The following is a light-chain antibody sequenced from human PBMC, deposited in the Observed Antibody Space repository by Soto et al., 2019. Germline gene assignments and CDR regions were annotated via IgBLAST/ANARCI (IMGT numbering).Light chain of an antibody. CDR2: DAS. V-gene: IGKV3-15*01. Sequence: IVMTQSPATLSVSPGERVTLSCRASQSVSSHFAWYQQKPGQAPRLLIYDASTRATGIPAMFSGSGSGTEFTLTITSLQSEDFAVYYCQQYNAWLTFGGGTKVEMK. CDR3: QQYNAWLT. CDR1: QSVSSH. J-gene: IGKJ4*01.